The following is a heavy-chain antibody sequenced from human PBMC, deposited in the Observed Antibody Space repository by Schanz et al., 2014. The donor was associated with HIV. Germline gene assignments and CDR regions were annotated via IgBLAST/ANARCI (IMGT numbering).Heavy chain of an antibody. J-gene: IGHJ4*02. Sequence: QVQLVQSGAEVKEPGASVKVSCKASGYTFTGYYIHWVRQGPGQGLEWMGWINPDNGRTYYAKKFQGRVTMTRDTSITTASLDLSRLRSDDTAVYYCARNQYQLLPFDYWGQGTLVTVSS. D-gene: IGHD1-1*01. V-gene: IGHV1-2*02. CDR2: INPDNGRT. CDR1: GYTFTGYY. CDR3: ARNQYQLLPFDY.